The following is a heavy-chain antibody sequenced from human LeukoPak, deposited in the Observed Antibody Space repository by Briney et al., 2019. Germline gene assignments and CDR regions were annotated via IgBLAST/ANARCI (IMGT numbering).Heavy chain of an antibody. Sequence: PGGSLRLSCAASGFTFSSYAMNWVRQAPGKGLEWVSSISSSSSYIYYADSVKGRFTISRDNAKNSLYLQMNSLRAEDTAVYYCARDADMKGTTYNWFDPWGQGTLVTVSS. V-gene: IGHV3-21*01. D-gene: IGHD1-14*01. CDR1: GFTFSSYA. J-gene: IGHJ5*02. CDR2: ISSSSSYI. CDR3: ARDADMKGTTYNWFDP.